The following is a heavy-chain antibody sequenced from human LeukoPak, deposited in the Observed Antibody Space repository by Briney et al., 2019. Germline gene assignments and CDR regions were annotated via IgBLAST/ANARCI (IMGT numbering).Heavy chain of an antibody. Sequence: SVKVSCKASGFTFTSFAMQWVRQARGQRLEWIGWIVVGSGNTNYAQKFQERVTITRDMSTSTAYMELSSLRSEDTAVYYCAAMYCSGGSCYGEFDPWGQGTLVTVSS. V-gene: IGHV1-58*02. CDR3: AAMYCSGGSCYGEFDP. CDR2: IVVGSGNT. D-gene: IGHD2-15*01. CDR1: GFTFTSFA. J-gene: IGHJ5*02.